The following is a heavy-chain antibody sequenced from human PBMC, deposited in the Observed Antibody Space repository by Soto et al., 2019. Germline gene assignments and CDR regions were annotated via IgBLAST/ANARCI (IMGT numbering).Heavy chain of an antibody. CDR1: GFTFSSYA. V-gene: IGHV3-23*01. CDR2: ISGSGGST. D-gene: IGHD3-22*01. CDR3: AKNLRDSSGYYPGAFDI. Sequence: GGSLRLSCAASGFTFSSYAMSWVRQAPGKGLEWVSAISGSGGSTYYADSVKGRFTISRDNSKNTLYLQMNSLRAEDTAVYYCAKNLRDSSGYYPGAFDIWGQGTMVTVSS. J-gene: IGHJ3*02.